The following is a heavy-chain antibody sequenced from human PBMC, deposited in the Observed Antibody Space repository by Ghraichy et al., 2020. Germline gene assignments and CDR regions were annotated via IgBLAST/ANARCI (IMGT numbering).Heavy chain of an antibody. CDR2: ISSSSSYI. J-gene: IGHJ4*02. D-gene: IGHD1-26*01. CDR1: GFTFSSYS. Sequence: LSLTCAASGFTFSSYSMNWVRQAPGKGLEWVSSISSSSSYIYYADSVKGRFTISRDNAKNSLYLQMNSLRAEDTAVYYCARDSGGTLGAYYFDYWGQGTLVSASS. CDR3: ARDSGGTLGAYYFDY. V-gene: IGHV3-21*01.